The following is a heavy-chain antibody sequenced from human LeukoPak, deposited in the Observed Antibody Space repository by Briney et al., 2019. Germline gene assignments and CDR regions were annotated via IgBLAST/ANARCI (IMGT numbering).Heavy chain of an antibody. CDR3: ARDPRYYGSGSSQDY. CDR2: ISAYNGNT. D-gene: IGHD3-10*01. J-gene: IGHJ4*02. V-gene: IGHV1-18*01. CDR1: GYTFTGYG. Sequence: ASVKVSCKASGYTFTGYGISWVRQAPGQGLEWMGWISAYNGNTNYAQKLQGRVTMTTDTSTSTAYMELRSLRSDDTAVYYCARDPRYYGSGSSQDYWGQGTLVTVSS.